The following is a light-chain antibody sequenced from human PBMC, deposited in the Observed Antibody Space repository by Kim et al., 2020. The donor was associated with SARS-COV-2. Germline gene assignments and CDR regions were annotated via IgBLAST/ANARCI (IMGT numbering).Light chain of an antibody. J-gene: IGKJ4*01. Sequence: DIQMTQSPPSLSASVGDRLTITCQASQDINNYINWYQQKPGKAPKLLIYDASILETGVPSRFSGSGSGTDFTFTITSLQPDDIATYYCQQFDDLPITFGGGTKVDIK. CDR2: DAS. CDR3: QQFDDLPIT. V-gene: IGKV1-33*01. CDR1: QDINNY.